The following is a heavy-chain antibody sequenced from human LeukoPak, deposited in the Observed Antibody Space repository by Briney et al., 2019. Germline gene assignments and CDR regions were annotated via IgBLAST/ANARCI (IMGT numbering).Heavy chain of an antibody. CDR1: GGSFSGYY. V-gene: IGHV4-34*01. Sequence: SETLSLTCAVYGGSFSGYYWSWIRQPPGKGLEWIGEINQSGSTNYNPSLKSRVTMSVDTSKNQFSLNLRSVTAADTAVYYCARGIAGYNFGFDYWGQGALVTVSS. CDR3: ARGIAGYNFGFDY. J-gene: IGHJ4*02. D-gene: IGHD5-18*01. CDR2: INQSGST.